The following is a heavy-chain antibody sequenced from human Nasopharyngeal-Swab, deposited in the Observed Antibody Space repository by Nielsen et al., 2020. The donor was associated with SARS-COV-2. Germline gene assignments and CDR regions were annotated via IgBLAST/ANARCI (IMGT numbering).Heavy chain of an antibody. D-gene: IGHD3-3*01. Sequence: GGSLRLSCAASGFTFSSYSMNWVRQAPGKGLEWVSSISSSSSYIYYADSVKGRFTISRDNAKNSLYLQMNSLRAEDTAVYYCARSTSYYDFWSGYSFNYYYYYMDVWGKGTTVTVSS. CDR3: ARSTSYYDFWSGYSFNYYYYYMDV. CDR1: GFTFSSYS. V-gene: IGHV3-21*01. CDR2: ISSSSSYI. J-gene: IGHJ6*03.